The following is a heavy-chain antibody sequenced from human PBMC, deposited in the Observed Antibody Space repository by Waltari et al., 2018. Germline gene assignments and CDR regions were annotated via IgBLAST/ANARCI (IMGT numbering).Heavy chain of an antibody. V-gene: IGHV1-69*01. J-gene: IGHJ6*02. CDR1: GGTFSSYA. CDR2: GSPMFDTS. Sequence: QVQLLQSGAEVKKPGSSVKVSCKASGGTFSSYAINWVRQAPGQGLEWMGGGSPMFDTSNYAQKCQGRVTITADASTSIAYMELRSLISEDTAVYYCARGGPYYYGMDVWGQGTTVTVSS. CDR3: ARGGPYYYGMDV.